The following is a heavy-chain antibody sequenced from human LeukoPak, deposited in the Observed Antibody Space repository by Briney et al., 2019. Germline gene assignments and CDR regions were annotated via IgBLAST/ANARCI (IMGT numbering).Heavy chain of an antibody. CDR1: GGSISSSNW. V-gene: IGHV4-4*02. CDR3: ASLPSTSSMLDAFDI. D-gene: IGHD2-8*01. CDR2: IYHSGST. Sequence: SETLSLTCAVSGGSISSSNWWSWVRQPPGKGLEWIGDIYHSGSTNYNPSLKSRVTISVDKSKNQFSLKLSSVTAADTAVYYCASLPSTSSMLDAFDIWGQGTMVTVSS. J-gene: IGHJ3*02.